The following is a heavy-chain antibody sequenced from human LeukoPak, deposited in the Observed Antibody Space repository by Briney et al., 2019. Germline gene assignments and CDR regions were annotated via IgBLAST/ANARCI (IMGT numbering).Heavy chain of an antibody. CDR2: IIPIFGTA. V-gene: IGHV1-69*13. CDR1: GGTFSSYA. Sequence: VASVKVSCTASGGTFSSYAISWVRQAPGQGLEWMGGIIPIFGTANYAQKFQGRVTITADESTSTAYMELSSLRSEDTAVYYCAIGGHGVHGGMDVWGQGTTVTVSS. D-gene: IGHD5-12*01. CDR3: AIGGHGVHGGMDV. J-gene: IGHJ6*02.